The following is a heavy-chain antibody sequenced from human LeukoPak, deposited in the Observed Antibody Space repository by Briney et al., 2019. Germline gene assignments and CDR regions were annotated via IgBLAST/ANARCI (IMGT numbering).Heavy chain of an antibody. CDR2: ISDNEGRT. J-gene: IGHJ4*02. CDR1: GFTFNYYA. D-gene: IGHD5-18*01. V-gene: IGHV3-23*01. Sequence: GGSLRLSCAASGFTFNYYAMSWVRQAPGKGLEWVSGISDNEGRTYYTDSVKGRFTISRDKTKNTVYLQMHNLRADDTAVYFCARHDSFIPYWGQGTLVTISS. CDR3: ARHDSFIPY.